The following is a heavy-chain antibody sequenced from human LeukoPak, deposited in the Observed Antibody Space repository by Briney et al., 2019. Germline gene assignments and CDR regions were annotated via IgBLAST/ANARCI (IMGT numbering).Heavy chain of an antibody. CDR2: IKEDGSEK. CDR3: ARDRFGGMDV. Sequence: PGGSLRLSCAASGFTFSSYWMSWVRQAPGKGLEWVASIKEDGSEKYNLESLKGRFAISRGNAKNSLYLQMNTLRVEDTAVYYCARDRFGGMDVWGKGTTVTVSP. CDR1: GFTFSSYW. D-gene: IGHD3-10*01. J-gene: IGHJ6*04. V-gene: IGHV3-7*01.